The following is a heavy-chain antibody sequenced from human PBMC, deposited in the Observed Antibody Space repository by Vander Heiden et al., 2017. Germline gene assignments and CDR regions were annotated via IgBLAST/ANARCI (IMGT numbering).Heavy chain of an antibody. V-gene: IGHV4-59*01. CDR1: GGSISGYY. D-gene: IGHD1-26*01. CDR3: ARGSGADWYFDL. J-gene: IGHJ2*01. CDR2: IYYSGST. Sequence: QVQLQESGPGLVKPSETLSLTCTVSGGSISGYYWRWIRQPPGKGLEWIGYIYYSGSTNYNPSLKSRVTISVDTSKNQFSLKLSSVTAADTAVYYCARGSGADWYFDLWGRGTLVTVSS.